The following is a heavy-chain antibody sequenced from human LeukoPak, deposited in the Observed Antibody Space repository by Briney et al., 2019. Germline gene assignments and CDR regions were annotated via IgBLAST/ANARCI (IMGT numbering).Heavy chain of an antibody. J-gene: IGHJ4*02. CDR3: ARRGPKDTLDY. CDR2: ISYDGSNK. V-gene: IGHV3-30-3*01. CDR1: GFTFSSYA. Sequence: TGGSLRLSCAASGFTFSSYAMHWVRQAPGKGLEWVAVISYDGSNKYYADSVKGRFTISRDNSKNTLYLQMNSLRAEDTAVYYCARRGPKDTLDYWGQGTLVTVSS.